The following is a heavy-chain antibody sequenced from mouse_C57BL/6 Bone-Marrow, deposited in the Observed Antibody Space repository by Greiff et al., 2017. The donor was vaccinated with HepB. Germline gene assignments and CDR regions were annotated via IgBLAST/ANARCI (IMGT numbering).Heavy chain of an antibody. D-gene: IGHD1-1*01. J-gene: IGHJ1*03. CDR3: AREGFAFTTVVALYWYFDV. CDR2: INPNYGTT. Sequence: VQLKESGPELVKPGASVKISCKASGYSFTDYNMNWVKQSNGKSLEWIGVINPNYGTTSYNQKFKGKATLTVDQSSSTAYMQLNSLTSEDSAVYYCAREGFAFTTVVALYWYFDVWGTGTTVTVSS. V-gene: IGHV1-39*01. CDR1: GYSFTDYN.